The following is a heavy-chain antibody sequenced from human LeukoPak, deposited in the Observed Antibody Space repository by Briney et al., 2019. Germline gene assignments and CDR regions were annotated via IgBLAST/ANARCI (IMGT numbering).Heavy chain of an antibody. Sequence: PSGTLSLTCTVSGGSISSYYWSWIRQPPGKGLEWIGYISYSGSTNYNPSLKSRVTISVDTSKNQFSLKLRSVTAADTAVYYCARDRGNSGAAYFDYWGQGTLVTVSS. CDR1: GGSISSYY. J-gene: IGHJ4*02. CDR2: ISYSGST. V-gene: IGHV4-59*01. CDR3: ARDRGNSGAAYFDY. D-gene: IGHD4-23*01.